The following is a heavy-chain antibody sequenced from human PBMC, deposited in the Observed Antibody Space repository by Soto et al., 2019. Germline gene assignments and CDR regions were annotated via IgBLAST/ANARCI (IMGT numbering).Heavy chain of an antibody. Sequence: SETLSLTCTVSGGSISSYYWSWIRQPPGKGLEWIGYIYYSGSTNYNPSLKSRVTISVDTSKNQFSLKLSSVTAADTAVYYCARHYSSGWYRFSNRGGNYFDYWGQGTLVTVSS. CDR3: ARHYSSGWYRFSNRGGNYFDY. V-gene: IGHV4-59*08. CDR2: IYYSGST. D-gene: IGHD6-19*01. J-gene: IGHJ4*02. CDR1: GGSISSYY.